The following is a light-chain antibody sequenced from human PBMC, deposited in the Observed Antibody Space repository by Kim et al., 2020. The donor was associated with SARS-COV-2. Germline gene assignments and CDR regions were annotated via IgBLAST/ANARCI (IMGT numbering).Light chain of an antibody. V-gene: IGLV1-40*01. CDR2: ANN. CDR1: SSNIGAGYD. Sequence: QRVPISCTGSSSNIGAGYDVHWYQQLPGTAPKLLISANNNRPSGVPDRFSGSRSVTSASLAITGLQAEDEADYYCQSYDSSLSVVVFGGGTQLTVL. J-gene: IGLJ2*01. CDR3: QSYDSSLSVVV.